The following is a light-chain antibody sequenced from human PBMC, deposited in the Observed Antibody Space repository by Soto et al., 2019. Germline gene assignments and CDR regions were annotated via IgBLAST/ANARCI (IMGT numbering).Light chain of an antibody. CDR1: SSDVGSYNL. V-gene: IGLV2-23*02. J-gene: IGLJ3*02. CDR2: EVS. CDR3: CSYAGSSLV. Sequence: QSALTQPASVSGSPGQSITISCTGTSSDVGSYNLVSWYQQHPGKAPKLMIYEVSKRPSGVSNRFSGSKSGNTASLTISWLQAEDEADYYCCSYAGSSLVFGGGTKLTVL.